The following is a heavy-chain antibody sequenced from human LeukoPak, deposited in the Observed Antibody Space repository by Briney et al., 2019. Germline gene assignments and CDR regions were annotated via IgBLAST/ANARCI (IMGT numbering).Heavy chain of an antibody. CDR3: ARVLNRSKSYYYYGMDV. Sequence: PGGSLRLSCAASGFTFSSYWMHWVRQAPGKGLVWVSRINSVGSSTSYADSVKGRFTISRDNAKDTLYLQVNSLRAEDTAVYYCARVLNRSKSYYYYGMDVWGQGTTVTVSS. J-gene: IGHJ6*02. V-gene: IGHV3-74*01. CDR2: INSVGSST. CDR1: GFTFSSYW. D-gene: IGHD1-14*01.